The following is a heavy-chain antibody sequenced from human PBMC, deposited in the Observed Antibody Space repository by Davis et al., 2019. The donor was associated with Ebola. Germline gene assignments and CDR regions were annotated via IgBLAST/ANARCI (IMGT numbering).Heavy chain of an antibody. CDR1: GGSFSGYY. J-gene: IGHJ2*01. CDR3: ARYGSGSYYNVWYFDL. Sequence: SETLSLTCAVYGGSFSGYYWSWIRQPPGKGLEWIGEINHSGSTNYNPSLKSRVTISVDTSKNQFSLKLSSVTAADTAVYYCARYGSGSYYNVWYFDLWGRGTLVTVSS. V-gene: IGHV4-34*01. D-gene: IGHD3-10*01. CDR2: INHSGST.